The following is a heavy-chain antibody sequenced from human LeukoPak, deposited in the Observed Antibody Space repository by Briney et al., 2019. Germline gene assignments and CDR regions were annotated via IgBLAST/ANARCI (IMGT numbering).Heavy chain of an antibody. D-gene: IGHD3-10*01. J-gene: IGHJ4*02. V-gene: IGHV3-74*01. CDR2: INSDGSST. CDR3: ARDGDHYYGSGSYEYYFDY. Sequence: GGSLRLSCAASGFTLSSYWMHWVRQAPGKGLVWVSRINSDGSSTSYADSVKGRFTISRDNAKNTLYLQMNSLRAEDTAVYYCARDGDHYYGSGSYEYYFDYWGQGTLVTVSS. CDR1: GFTLSSYW.